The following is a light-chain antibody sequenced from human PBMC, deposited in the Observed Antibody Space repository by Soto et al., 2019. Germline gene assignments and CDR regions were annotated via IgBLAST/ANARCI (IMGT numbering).Light chain of an antibody. CDR1: QSVSRN. CDR2: GAS. V-gene: IGKV3-15*01. J-gene: IGKJ3*01. Sequence: EIVMTQSPATLSVSPGERATLSCRASQSVSRNLAWYQQKPGQAPRLLIYGASSRATDIPARFSGSGSGTEFTLTLSSLQSEDFAVYYWQASGFTVGPGTKVDIK. CDR3: QASGFT.